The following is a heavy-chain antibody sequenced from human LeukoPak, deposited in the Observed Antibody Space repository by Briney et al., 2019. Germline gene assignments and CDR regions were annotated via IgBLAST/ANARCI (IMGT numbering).Heavy chain of an antibody. CDR2: INHSGST. V-gene: IGHV4-34*01. J-gene: IGHJ3*02. Sequence: SETLSLTCAVYGGSFSGYYWSWIRQPPGKGLEWIGEINHSGSTNYNPSLKSRVTISVDTSKNQFSLKLSSVTAADTAVYYCARDLRDTAMVTVADAFDIWGQGTMVTVSS. CDR1: GGSFSGYY. D-gene: IGHD5-18*01. CDR3: ARDLRDTAMVTVADAFDI.